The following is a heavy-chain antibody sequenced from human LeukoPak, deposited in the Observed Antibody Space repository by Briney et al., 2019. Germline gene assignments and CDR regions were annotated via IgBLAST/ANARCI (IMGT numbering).Heavy chain of an antibody. CDR1: GYTFTGYY. V-gene: IGHV1-2*06. Sequence: RASVKVSCTASGYTFTGYYIHWVRQAPGQGLEWMGRINPGSGGTNYAQKFQGRVAMTRDTSISTAYMELSGLRSDDTAVYYCAREQGGSGTYGVDYWGQGTLVTVSS. D-gene: IGHD1-26*01. CDR3: AREQGGSGTYGVDY. J-gene: IGHJ4*02. CDR2: INPGSGGT.